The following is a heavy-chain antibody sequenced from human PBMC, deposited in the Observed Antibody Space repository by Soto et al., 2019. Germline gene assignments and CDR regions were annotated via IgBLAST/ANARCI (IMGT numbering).Heavy chain of an antibody. V-gene: IGHV4-31*03. Sequence: SETLSLTCTVSGGSISSGGYYWSWIRQHPGKGLEWIGYIYYSGSTYYNPSLKSRVTISVDTSKNQFSLKLSSVTAADTAVYYCARDSALYYYYGMDVWGQGTTVTVSS. CDR2: IYYSGST. CDR3: ARDSALYYYYGMDV. CDR1: GGSISSGGYY. J-gene: IGHJ6*02.